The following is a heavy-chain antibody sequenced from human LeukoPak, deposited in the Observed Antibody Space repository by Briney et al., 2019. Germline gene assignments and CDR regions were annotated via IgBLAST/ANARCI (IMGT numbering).Heavy chain of an antibody. CDR2: IREDGNEK. Sequence: PGGFLRLACAATGFTFRKHWMSWVRQTVGKGLECVAKIREDGNEKHYVDSVKGRFTTSRDNAKNSLYLQMNSLRAEDTAVYYCAREGDVIKGNYYNCYMDVWGKGTTVTISS. V-gene: IGHV3-7*01. D-gene: IGHD2-21*01. J-gene: IGHJ6*03. CDR3: AREGDVIKGNYYNCYMDV. CDR1: GFTFRKHW.